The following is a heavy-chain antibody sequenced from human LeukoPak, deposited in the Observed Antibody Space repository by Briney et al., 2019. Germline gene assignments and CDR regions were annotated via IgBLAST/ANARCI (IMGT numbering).Heavy chain of an antibody. V-gene: IGHV4-61*01. CDR3: ARDGDAIDY. D-gene: IGHD4-17*01. Sequence: SETLSLTCTVSGVSVSSGSYYWSWIRQPPGKGLEWIGYIYYSGSTNYNPSLKSRVTISVDTSKNQFSLKLSSVTAADTAVYYCARDGDAIDYWGQGTLVTVSS. CDR1: GVSVSSGSYY. CDR2: IYYSGST. J-gene: IGHJ4*02.